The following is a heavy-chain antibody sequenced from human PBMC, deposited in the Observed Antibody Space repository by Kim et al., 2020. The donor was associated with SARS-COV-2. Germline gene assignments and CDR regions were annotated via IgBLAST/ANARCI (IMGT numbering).Heavy chain of an antibody. CDR3: TTASGSYGD. D-gene: IGHD1-26*01. CDR2: GTT. V-gene: IGHV3-15*01. J-gene: IGHJ4*02. Sequence: GTTDYAAPVKGRFTISRDDSKNTLYLQMNSLKTEDTAVYYCTTASGSYGDWGQGTLVTVSS.